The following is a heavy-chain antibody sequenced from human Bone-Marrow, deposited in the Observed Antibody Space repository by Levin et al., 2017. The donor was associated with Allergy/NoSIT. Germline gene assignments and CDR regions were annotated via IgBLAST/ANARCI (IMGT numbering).Heavy chain of an antibody. CDR3: ATGPPPYYDILTGYYRY. CDR2: FDPEDGET. D-gene: IGHD3-9*01. V-gene: IGHV1-24*01. CDR1: GYTLTELS. J-gene: IGHJ4*02. Sequence: ASVKVSCKVSGYTLTELSMHWVRQAPGKGLEWMGGFDPEDGETIYAQKFQGRVTMTEDTSTDTAYMELSSLRSEDTAVYYCATGPPPYYDILTGYYRYWGQGTLVTVSS.